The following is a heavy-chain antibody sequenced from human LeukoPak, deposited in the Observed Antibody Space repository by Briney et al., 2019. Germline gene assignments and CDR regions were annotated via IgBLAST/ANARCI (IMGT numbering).Heavy chain of an antibody. CDR1: GYTFTSYG. CDR3: ARSGGAYYGSGSDESRAYQYFYMDV. J-gene: IGHJ6*03. Sequence: GASVKVSCKASGYTFTSYGISWVRQAPGQGLEWMGWISAYNGNTNYAQKLQGRVTMTTDTSTSTAYMELRSLRSDDTAVYYCARSGGAYYGSGSDESRAYQYFYMDVWGKGSTVTVSS. V-gene: IGHV1-18*01. CDR2: ISAYNGNT. D-gene: IGHD3-10*01.